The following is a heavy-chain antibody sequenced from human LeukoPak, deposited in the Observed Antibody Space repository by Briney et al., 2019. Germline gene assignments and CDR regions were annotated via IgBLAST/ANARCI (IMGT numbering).Heavy chain of an antibody. CDR2: IYYSGST. Sequence: PSETLSLTCTVSGGSISSSSYYWGWIRQPPGKGLEWIGSIYYSGSTNYNPSLKSRVTISVDTSKNQFSLKLSSVTAADTAVYYCARESYFFDYWGQGTLVTVSS. CDR3: ARESYFFDY. J-gene: IGHJ4*02. D-gene: IGHD3-16*02. V-gene: IGHV4-39*07. CDR1: GGSISSSSYY.